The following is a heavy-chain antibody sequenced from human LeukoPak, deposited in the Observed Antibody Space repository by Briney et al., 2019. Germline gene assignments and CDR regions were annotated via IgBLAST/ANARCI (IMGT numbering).Heavy chain of an antibody. CDR1: GFTFTSSA. Sequence: GTSVKVSRKASGFTFTSSAMQWVRQARGQRLEWIGWIVVGSGNTNYAQKFQERVTITRDMSTSTDYMELSSLRSEDTAVYYCAADPPPPDYYYDSSGYLYSFAFDIWGQGTMVTVSS. J-gene: IGHJ3*02. CDR3: AADPPPPDYYYDSSGYLYSFAFDI. D-gene: IGHD3-22*01. V-gene: IGHV1-58*02. CDR2: IVVGSGNT.